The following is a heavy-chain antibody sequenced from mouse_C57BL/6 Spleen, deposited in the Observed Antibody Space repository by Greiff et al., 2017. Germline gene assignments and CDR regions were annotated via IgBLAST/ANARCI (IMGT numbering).Heavy chain of an antibody. D-gene: IGHD2-3*01. Sequence: QVQLKQPGAELVMPGASVKLSCKASGYTFTSYWMHWVKQRPGQGLEWIGEIDPSDSYTNYNQKFKGKSTLTVDKSSSTAYMQLSSLTSEDSAVYYCARWGGYYGYWGQGTTLTVSS. V-gene: IGHV1-69*01. CDR2: IDPSDSYT. J-gene: IGHJ2*01. CDR1: GYTFTSYW. CDR3: ARWGGYYGY.